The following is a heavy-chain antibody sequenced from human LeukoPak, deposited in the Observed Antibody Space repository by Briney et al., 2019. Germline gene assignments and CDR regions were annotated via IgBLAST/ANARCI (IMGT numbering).Heavy chain of an antibody. J-gene: IGHJ2*01. D-gene: IGHD5-12*01. CDR3: ARDFSGYDPPTGTFDL. V-gene: IGHV1-18*01. CDR1: GYTFTSYG. CDR2: ISAYNGNT. Sequence: GGSVKVSCKASGYTFTSYGISWVRQAPGQGLEWMGWISAYNGNTNYAQKLQGRVTMTTDTSTSTAYMELRSLRSDDTAVYYCARDFSGYDPPTGTFDLWGRGTLVTVSS.